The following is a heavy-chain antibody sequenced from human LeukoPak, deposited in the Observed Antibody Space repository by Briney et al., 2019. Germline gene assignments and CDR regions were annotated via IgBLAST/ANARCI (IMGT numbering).Heavy chain of an antibody. CDR2: IYYSGST. D-gene: IGHD6-13*01. V-gene: IGHV4-59*01. CDR3: ARLLSYSSSWGYWYFDL. Sequence: SETLSLTCTVSGGSISSYYWSWIRQPPGKGLEWIGYIYYSGSTNYNPSLKSRVTISVATSKTQFSLKLSSVTAADTAVYYCARLLSYSSSWGYWYFDLWGRGTLVTVSS. J-gene: IGHJ2*01. CDR1: GGSISSYY.